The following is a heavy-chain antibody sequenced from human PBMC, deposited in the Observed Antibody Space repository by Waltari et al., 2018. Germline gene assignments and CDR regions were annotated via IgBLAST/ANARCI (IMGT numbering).Heavy chain of an antibody. CDR1: GFSFSVPQ. J-gene: IGHJ4*01. Sequence: DVQLVESGGGVVQPGGSLRLSCAASGFSFSVPQRDWVRQAPGKGMEWVGRSRTKADSYTTDYGASVKGRFTVSRDDSKNSLYLQMNSLKNEDTAVYYCAGIRGSVDYWGQGILVTVSS. V-gene: IGHV3-72*01. CDR3: AGIRGSVDY. CDR2: SRTKADSYTT. D-gene: IGHD3-3*02.